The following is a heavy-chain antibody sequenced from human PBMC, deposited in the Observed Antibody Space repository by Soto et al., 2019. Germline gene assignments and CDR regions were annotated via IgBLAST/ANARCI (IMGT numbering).Heavy chain of an antibody. CDR2: ISGSGGST. CDR1: GFTFSSYA. Sequence: GGSLRLSCAASGFTFSSYAMSWVRQAPGKGLEWVSAISGSGGSTYYADSVKGRFTISRDNSKNTLYLQMNSLRAEDTAVYYCAKGPRLRVVPAADVRFDYWGQGTLVTVSS. D-gene: IGHD2-2*01. J-gene: IGHJ4*02. V-gene: IGHV3-23*01. CDR3: AKGPRLRVVPAADVRFDY.